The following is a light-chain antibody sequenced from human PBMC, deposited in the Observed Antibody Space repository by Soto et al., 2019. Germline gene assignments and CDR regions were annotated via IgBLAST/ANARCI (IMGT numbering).Light chain of an antibody. J-gene: IGLJ3*02. CDR1: NIETKS. CDR2: DDR. Sequence: SYELTQPPSVSVAPGQTARITCGGTNIETKSVHWYQQRPRQAPMLAVDDDRDRPSGIPVRFSGSNSGNPATLTITWVEAGDEADYYCQVWDSSSDHWVFGGGTKLTVL. V-gene: IGLV3-21*02. CDR3: QVWDSSSDHWV.